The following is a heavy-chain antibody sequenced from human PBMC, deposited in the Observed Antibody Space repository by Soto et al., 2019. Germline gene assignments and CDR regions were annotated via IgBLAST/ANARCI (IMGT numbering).Heavy chain of an antibody. V-gene: IGHV1-69*13. J-gene: IGHJ4*02. CDR3: ASARYYYDSSGYYYRYFDY. Sequence: SVKVSCKASGCTFSSYAISWVRQAPGQGLEWMGGIIPIFGTANYAQKFQGRVTITADESTSTAYMELSSLRSEDTAVYYCASARYYYDSSGYYYRYFDYWGQGTLVTVSS. CDR2: IIPIFGTA. D-gene: IGHD3-22*01. CDR1: GCTFSSYA.